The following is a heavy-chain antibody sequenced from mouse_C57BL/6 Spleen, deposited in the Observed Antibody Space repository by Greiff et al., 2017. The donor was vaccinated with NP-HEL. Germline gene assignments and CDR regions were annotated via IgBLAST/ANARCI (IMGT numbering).Heavy chain of an antibody. CDR2: IYPGSGST. CDR3: ARSGLGPYYFDY. D-gene: IGHD4-1*01. CDR1: GYTFTSYW. J-gene: IGHJ2*01. V-gene: IGHV1-55*01. Sequence: VQLQQPGAELVKPGASVKMSCKASGYTFTSYWITWVKQRPGQGLEWIGDIYPGSGSTNYNEKFKSKATLTVDTSSSTAYMQLSSLTSEDSAVYYCARSGLGPYYFDYWGQGTTLTVSS.